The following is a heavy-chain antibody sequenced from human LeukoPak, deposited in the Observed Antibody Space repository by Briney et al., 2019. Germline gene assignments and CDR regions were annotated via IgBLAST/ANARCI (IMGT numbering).Heavy chain of an antibody. Sequence: GSLRLSCAASGFTFSSYGMHWVRQAPGKGLEWVAVIWYDGSNKYYADSVEGRFTISRDNSKNTLYLQMNSLRAEDTAVYYCAKGAPTYYYDSSGYYGAFDIWGQGTMVTVSS. D-gene: IGHD3-22*01. CDR2: IWYDGSNK. J-gene: IGHJ3*02. CDR3: AKGAPTYYYDSSGYYGAFDI. CDR1: GFTFSSYG. V-gene: IGHV3-33*06.